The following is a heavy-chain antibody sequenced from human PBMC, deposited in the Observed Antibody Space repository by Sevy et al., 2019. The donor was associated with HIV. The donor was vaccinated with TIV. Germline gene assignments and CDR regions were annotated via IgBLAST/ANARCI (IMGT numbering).Heavy chain of an antibody. D-gene: IGHD3-3*01. Sequence: ASEKVSCKASGGTFSSYAISWVRQAPGQGLEWMGGIIPIFGTANYAQKFQGRVTITADESTSTAYMELSSLRSEDTAVYYCAREGNKDFWSGYQTYYYYGMDVWGQGTTVTVSS. CDR3: AREGNKDFWSGYQTYYYYGMDV. V-gene: IGHV1-69*13. CDR2: IIPIFGTA. CDR1: GGTFSSYA. J-gene: IGHJ6*02.